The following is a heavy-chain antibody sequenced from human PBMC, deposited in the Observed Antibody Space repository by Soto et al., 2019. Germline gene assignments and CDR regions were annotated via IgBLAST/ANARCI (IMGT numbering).Heavy chain of an antibody. V-gene: IGHV5-51*01. CDR1: GYSFTRYF. J-gene: IGHJ5*02. CDR2: IYPADSDT. Sequence: PGESLKISCKTSGYSFTRYFIAWVRQMPGKGLEWMGIIYPADSDTRYSPSFQGHVTISVDKSINTTYLQWRSLKASDTAMYYCAKGPHYGDPNWFDPWGQGTLVTV. CDR3: AKGPHYGDPNWFDP. D-gene: IGHD4-17*01.